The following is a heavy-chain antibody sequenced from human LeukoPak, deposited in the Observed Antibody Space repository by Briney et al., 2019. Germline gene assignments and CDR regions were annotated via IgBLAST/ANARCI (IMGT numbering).Heavy chain of an antibody. CDR2: IYYSGST. Sequence: SETLSLTCTVSGGSISSYYWSWIRQPPGKGLEWIGYIYYSGSTNYDPSLKSRVTISVDTSKNQFSLKLSSVTAADTAVYYCAAYDSSGYYWGQGTLVTVSS. CDR1: GGSISSYY. D-gene: IGHD3-22*01. CDR3: AAYDSSGYY. V-gene: IGHV4-59*01. J-gene: IGHJ4*02.